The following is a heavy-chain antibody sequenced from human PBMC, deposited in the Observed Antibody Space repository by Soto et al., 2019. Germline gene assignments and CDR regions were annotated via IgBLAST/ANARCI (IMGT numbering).Heavy chain of an antibody. D-gene: IGHD3-22*01. CDR3: ARGWGYDSTDYYYAY. CDR1: GGSFNRHT. J-gene: IGHJ4*02. V-gene: IGHV1-69*01. Sequence: QVQLVQSGAEVRKPGSSVRVSCKASGGSFNRHTISWVRQAPVQGLEWMGGIIPIFGTANHAQKFQGRVTVIADESTSTVDMALSSLRSDDTAIYYCARGWGYDSTDYYYAYWGQGTLVIVSS. CDR2: IIPIFGTA.